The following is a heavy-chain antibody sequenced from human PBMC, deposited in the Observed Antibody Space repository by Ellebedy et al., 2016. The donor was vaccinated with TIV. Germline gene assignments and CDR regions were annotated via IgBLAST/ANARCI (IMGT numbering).Heavy chain of an antibody. D-gene: IGHD2-15*01. J-gene: IGHJ4*02. Sequence: SLKISCAASGFTFDDYAMHWVRQAPGKGLEWVSGISWNSGSIGYADSVKGRFTISRDNAKNSLYLQMNSLRAEDTALYYCGTPGGYVSGFGQWGQGTLVIVSS. CDR2: ISWNSGSI. CDR3: GTPGGYVSGFGQ. V-gene: IGHV3-9*01. CDR1: GFTFDDYA.